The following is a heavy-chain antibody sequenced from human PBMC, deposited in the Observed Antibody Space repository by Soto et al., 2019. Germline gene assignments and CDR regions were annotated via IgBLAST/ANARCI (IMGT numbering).Heavy chain of an antibody. V-gene: IGHV1-18*01. Sequence: QVQLVQSGAEVKKPGASVKVSCKASGYTFTSYGISWVRQAPGQGLEWMGWISAYNGNTNYAQKLQGRVTMTTDTSTSTAYMELRSLRSDDRAVYYCARDYCSGGSCYSMDYWGQGTLVTVSS. CDR1: GYTFTSYG. CDR3: ARDYCSGGSCYSMDY. CDR2: ISAYNGNT. J-gene: IGHJ4*02. D-gene: IGHD2-15*01.